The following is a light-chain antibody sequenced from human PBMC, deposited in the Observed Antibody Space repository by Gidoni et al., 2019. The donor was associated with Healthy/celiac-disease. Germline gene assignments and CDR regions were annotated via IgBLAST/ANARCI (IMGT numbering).Light chain of an antibody. V-gene: IGKV1-5*03. CDR2: KAS. CDR1: RNIGNW. J-gene: IGKJ1*01. Sequence: QMTPSPSSLSLSVGDTVTITCRASRNIGNWLAWYQQKPGKAPKLLVYKASVLQTGVPLRFSGTGYGTEFTLTINSLQPDDFATYYCQQHNTYWTFGLGTKVEMK. CDR3: QQHNTYWT.